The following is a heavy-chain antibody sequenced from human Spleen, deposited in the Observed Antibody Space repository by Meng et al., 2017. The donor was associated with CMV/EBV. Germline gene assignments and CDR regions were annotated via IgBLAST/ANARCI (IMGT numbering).Heavy chain of an antibody. CDR3: ARGQYDFWSGYSPTARWFDP. Sequence: GESLKISCAASGFTFSNHAMTWVRQAPGKGLEWVSYIMTGGPIYYADSVEGRFTVSRDNAQHSLYLQMDSLRPEDTAVYYCARGQYDFWSGYSPTARWFDPWGQGALVTVSS. CDR1: GFTFSNHA. D-gene: IGHD3/OR15-3a*01. J-gene: IGHJ5*02. V-gene: IGHV3-69-1*01. CDR2: IMTGGPI.